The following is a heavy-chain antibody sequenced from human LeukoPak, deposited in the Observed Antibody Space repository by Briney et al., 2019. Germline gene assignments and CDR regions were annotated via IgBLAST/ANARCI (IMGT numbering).Heavy chain of an antibody. CDR1: GFTFSSYA. CDR2: ISYDGSNK. J-gene: IGHJ4*02. V-gene: IGHV3-30*04. Sequence: GGSLRLSCAASGFTFSSYAMHWVRQAPGKGLEWVAVISYDGSNKYYADSVEGRFTISRDNSKNTLYLQMNSLRAEDTAVYYCARDDSRYWSQGTLVTVSS. D-gene: IGHD4-11*01. CDR3: ARDDSRY.